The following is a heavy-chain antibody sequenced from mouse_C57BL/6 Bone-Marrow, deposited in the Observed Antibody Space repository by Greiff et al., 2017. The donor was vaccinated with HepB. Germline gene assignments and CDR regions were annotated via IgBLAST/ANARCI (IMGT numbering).Heavy chain of an antibody. Sequence: VMLVESGPGLVQPSQSLSITCTVSGFSLTSYGVHWVRQSPGKGLEWLGVIWRGGSTDYNAAFMSRLSITKDNSKSQVFFKMNSLQADDTAIYYCAKRTGPEGYAMDYWGQGTSVTVSS. D-gene: IGHD4-1*01. V-gene: IGHV2-5*01. J-gene: IGHJ4*01. CDR3: AKRTGPEGYAMDY. CDR1: GFSLTSYG. CDR2: IWRGGST.